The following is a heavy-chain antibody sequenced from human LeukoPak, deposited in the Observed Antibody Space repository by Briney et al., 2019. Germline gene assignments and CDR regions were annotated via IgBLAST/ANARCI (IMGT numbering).Heavy chain of an antibody. J-gene: IGHJ4*02. CDR2: FSGRGSNT. Sequence: LPGGSLRLSCLASGFTFDNYGMSWFGQAPGKGLEWFSAFSGRGSNTYYTDSVKGRFTISRDNSKNTLYLQMNNLRAEDTAVYYCAKTYYYDSSGYSDYWGQGTLDTVSA. V-gene: IGHV3-23*01. CDR3: AKTYYYDSSGYSDY. D-gene: IGHD3-22*01. CDR1: GFTFDNYG.